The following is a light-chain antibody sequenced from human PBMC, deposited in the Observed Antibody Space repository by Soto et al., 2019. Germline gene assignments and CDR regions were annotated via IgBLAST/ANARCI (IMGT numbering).Light chain of an antibody. J-gene: IGKJ4*01. CDR1: QDISSF. V-gene: IGKV1-16*01. CDR3: QQYNSYPLT. Sequence: DIQMTQSPSSLSASVGDRVTLTCRASQDISSFLAWFQQKPGKAPKSLISAASNLQTGVPSRFSGSGFGADFTLTISSQQPEDFATYYCQQYNSYPLTFGGGTKVEIK. CDR2: AAS.